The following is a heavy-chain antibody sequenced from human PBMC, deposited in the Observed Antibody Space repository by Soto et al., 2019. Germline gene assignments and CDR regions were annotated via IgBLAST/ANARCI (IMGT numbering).Heavy chain of an antibody. CDR2: TYYRSKWYN. J-gene: IGHJ6*02. D-gene: IGHD6-13*01. V-gene: IGHV6-1*01. CDR1: GDSVSNNSAA. Sequence: PTLSHTCAISGDSVSNNSAAWNWIRQSPSRGLEWLGRTYYRSKWYNDYAVSVKSRITINPDTSKNQFSLQLNSVTPEDTAVYYCARQQLDDLYYGMDVWGQGTTVTVSS. CDR3: ARQQLDDLYYGMDV.